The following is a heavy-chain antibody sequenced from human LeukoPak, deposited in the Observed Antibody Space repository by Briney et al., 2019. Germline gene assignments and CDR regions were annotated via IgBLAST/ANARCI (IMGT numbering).Heavy chain of an antibody. CDR2: MNANSGNT. D-gene: IGHD2-15*01. V-gene: IGHV1-8*01. Sequence: ASVKVSCKASGYTFTSYDINWVRQATGQGLEWLGWMNANSGNTGYAQKFQARVTMTRDTSVSTAYMELSSLRSEDTAVYYCARGPPWGYCSGGNCYSSHYYYYMDVWGKGTTVTVSS. CDR1: GYTFTSYD. CDR3: ARGPPWGYCSGGNCYSSHYYYYMDV. J-gene: IGHJ6*03.